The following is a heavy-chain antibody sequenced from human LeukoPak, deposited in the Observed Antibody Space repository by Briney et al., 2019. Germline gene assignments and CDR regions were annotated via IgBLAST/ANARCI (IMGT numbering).Heavy chain of an antibody. D-gene: IGHD4-23*01. J-gene: IGHJ4*02. CDR3: ARQPTHTVVPTD. CDR1: GGSISSGGYY. V-gene: IGHV4-30-4*08. CDR2: IYYSGST. Sequence: PSETLSLTCTVSGGSISSGGYYWSWIRQPPGKGLEWIGYIYYSGSTYYNPSLKSRVTISVDTSKNQFSLKLNSVTAADTAVYYCARQPTHTVVPTDWGQGTLVTVSS.